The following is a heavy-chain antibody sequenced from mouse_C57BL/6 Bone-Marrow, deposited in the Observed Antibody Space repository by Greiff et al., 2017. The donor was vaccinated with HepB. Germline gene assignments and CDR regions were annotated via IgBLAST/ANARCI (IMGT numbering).Heavy chain of an antibody. Sequence: VQRVESGAELVRPGPSVKMSCKASGYTFTNYWIGWAKQRPGHGLEWIGDIYPGGGYTNYNEKFKGKATLTADKSPSTAYMQFSSLTSEDSAIYYCARAGPGSRYYFDYWGQGTTLTVSS. J-gene: IGHJ2*01. D-gene: IGHD1-1*01. CDR2: IYPGGGYT. CDR3: ARAGPGSRYYFDY. V-gene: IGHV1-63*01. CDR1: GYTFTNYW.